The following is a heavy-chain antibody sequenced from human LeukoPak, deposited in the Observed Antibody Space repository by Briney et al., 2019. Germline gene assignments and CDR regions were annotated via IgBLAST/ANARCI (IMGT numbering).Heavy chain of an antibody. CDR2: ISGSGSNT. J-gene: IGHJ4*02. CDR1: RFTFSRYA. CDR3: AKEGVWGSSDY. Sequence: PGGSLRLSCAASRFTFSRYAMSWVRQAPGKGLAWVSAISGSGSNTYYADSVKGRFTISRDNSKNTLFLQMNSLRAEDTAVYYCAKEGVWGSSDYWGQGTLVTVSS. V-gene: IGHV3-23*01. D-gene: IGHD3-16*01.